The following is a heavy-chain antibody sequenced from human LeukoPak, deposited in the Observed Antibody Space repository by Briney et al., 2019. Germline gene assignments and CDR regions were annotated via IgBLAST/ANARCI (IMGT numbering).Heavy chain of an antibody. D-gene: IGHD6-19*01. CDR3: ARVGSSGWYRREKNWFDP. J-gene: IGHJ5*02. V-gene: IGHV4-39*07. Sequence: SETLSLTCTVSGGSISSSSYYWGWIRQPPGKGLEWIGSIYYSGSTYYNPSLKSRVTISVDTSKNQFSLKLSSVTAADTAVYYCARVGSSGWYRREKNWFDPWGQGTLVTVSS. CDR2: IYYSGST. CDR1: GGSISSSSYY.